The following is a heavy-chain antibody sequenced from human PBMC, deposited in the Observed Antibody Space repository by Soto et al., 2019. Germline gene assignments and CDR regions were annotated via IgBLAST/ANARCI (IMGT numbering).Heavy chain of an antibody. Sequence: QLQLQESGSGLVKPSQTLSLTCAVSGGSISSGGYSWSWIRQPPGKGLEWIGYIYHSGSTYYNPSLKSRGTTSVDRSKNQCSLKLSSVTAADTAVYYCARGGVDYYDSSGYYFSPYYFDYWGQGTLVTVSS. CDR1: GGSISSGGYS. D-gene: IGHD3-22*01. J-gene: IGHJ4*02. CDR2: IYHSGST. V-gene: IGHV4-30-2*01. CDR3: ARGGVDYYDSSGYYFSPYYFDY.